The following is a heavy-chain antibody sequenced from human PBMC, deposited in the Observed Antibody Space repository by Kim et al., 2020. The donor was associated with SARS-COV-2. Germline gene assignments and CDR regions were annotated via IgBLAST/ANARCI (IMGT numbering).Heavy chain of an antibody. CDR2: STI. J-gene: IGHJ4*02. CDR3: ASISGSYFS. V-gene: IGHV3-48*03. Sequence: STIYYADAVKGRFTISRDNAKNFLYLQMSSLRAEDTAVYYCASISGSYFSWGQGNLVTVYS. D-gene: IGHD1-26*01.